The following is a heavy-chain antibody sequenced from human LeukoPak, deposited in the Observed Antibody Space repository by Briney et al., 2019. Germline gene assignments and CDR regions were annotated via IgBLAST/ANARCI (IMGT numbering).Heavy chain of an antibody. D-gene: IGHD4-17*01. Sequence: GGSLRLSCAASGFTFSSYAMHWVRQAPGKGLEWVAVISYDGSNKYYADSVKGRFTISRDNAKNSLYLQMNSLRAEDTAVYYCARAEGDGDSYFDYWGQGTLVTVSS. J-gene: IGHJ4*02. CDR3: ARAEGDGDSYFDY. CDR1: GFTFSSYA. CDR2: ISYDGSNK. V-gene: IGHV3-30*04.